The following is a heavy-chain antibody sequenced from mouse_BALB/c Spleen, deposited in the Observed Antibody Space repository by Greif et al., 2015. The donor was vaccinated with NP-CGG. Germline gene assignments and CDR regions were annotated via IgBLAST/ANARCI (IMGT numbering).Heavy chain of an antibody. CDR3: ASYYGSSYGMDY. J-gene: IGHJ4*01. V-gene: IGHV1-7*01. CDR2: INPSTGYT. Sequence: VKLMESGAELAKPGASVKMSCKASGYTFTSYWMHWVKQRPGQGLEWIGYINPSTGYTEYNQKFKDKATLTADKSSSTAYMQLSSLTSEDSAVYYCASYYGSSYGMDYWGQGTSVTVSS. D-gene: IGHD1-1*01. CDR1: GYTFTSYW.